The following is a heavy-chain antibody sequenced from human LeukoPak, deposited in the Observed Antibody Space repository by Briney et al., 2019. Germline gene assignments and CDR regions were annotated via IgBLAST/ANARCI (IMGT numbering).Heavy chain of an antibody. V-gene: IGHV4-59*01. Sequence: SETLSLTCTVSGGSISSYYWSWIRQPPGKGLEWIGYIYYSGSTNYNPSLTSRVTISVDTSKNQFSLKLSSVTAADTAVYSCARDRRAYDFWSGYYQDWGQRTLVTVSS. J-gene: IGHJ4*02. D-gene: IGHD3-3*01. CDR2: IYYSGST. CDR3: ARDRRAYDFWSGYYQD. CDR1: GGSISSYY.